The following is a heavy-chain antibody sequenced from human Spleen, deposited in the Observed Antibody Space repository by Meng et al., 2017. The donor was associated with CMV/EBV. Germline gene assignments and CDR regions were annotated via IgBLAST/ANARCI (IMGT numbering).Heavy chain of an antibody. CDR1: FSSYS. V-gene: IGHV3-21*01. D-gene: IGHD3-3*01. J-gene: IGHJ2*01. Sequence: FSSYSMNWVRQAPGKGLEWVSSISSSRSYIYYADSVKGRFTISRDNAKNSLYLQMNSLRAEDTAVYYCARVGDYDFWSGYYTWYFDLWGRGTLVTVSS. CDR2: ISSSRSYI. CDR3: ARVGDYDFWSGYYTWYFDL.